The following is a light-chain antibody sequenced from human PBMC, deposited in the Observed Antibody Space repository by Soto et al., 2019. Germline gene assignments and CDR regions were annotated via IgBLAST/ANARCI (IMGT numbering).Light chain of an antibody. CDR2: GNN. CDR1: NSNIGSNH. CDR3: AAWDETLKGHVV. Sequence: QSVLTQPPSASGTPGQRVAISCSGSNSNIGSNHVNWYQQLPGTAPKLLIYGNNQRPSGVPDRFSGSRSGTSASLAISGLKSEDEVDYNCAAWDETLKGHVVFGEGPNLPVL. V-gene: IGLV1-44*01. J-gene: IGLJ2*01.